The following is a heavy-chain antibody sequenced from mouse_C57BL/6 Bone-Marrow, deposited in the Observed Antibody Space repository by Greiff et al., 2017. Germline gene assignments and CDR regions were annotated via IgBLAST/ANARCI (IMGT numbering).Heavy chain of an antibody. Sequence: EVHLVESGGGLVQPGGSLSLSCAASGFTFTDYYMSWVRQPPGKALEWLGFIRNKANGYTTEYSASVKGRFTISRDNSQSILYLQINALRAEDSATHYCARTASWDVYWYFDVWGTGTTVTVSS. V-gene: IGHV7-3*01. CDR3: ARTASWDVYWYFDV. D-gene: IGHD6-1*02. J-gene: IGHJ1*03. CDR1: GFTFTDYY. CDR2: IRNKANGYTT.